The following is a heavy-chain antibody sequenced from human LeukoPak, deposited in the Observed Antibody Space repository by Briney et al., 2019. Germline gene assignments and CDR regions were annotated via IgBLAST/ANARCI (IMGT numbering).Heavy chain of an antibody. CDR2: IKQDGSET. J-gene: IGHJ3*02. CDR1: GFTFSGYW. D-gene: IGHD3-10*01. CDR3: ARRRGGLGSYSDAFDI. Sequence: GGSLRLSCAASGFTFSGYWMSWVRQAPGKGLEWVANIKQDGSETYYVDSVKGRFTISRDNAKNSLYLQMNSLRAGDTALYYCARRRGGLGSYSDAFDIWGQGTMVTVSS. V-gene: IGHV3-7*02.